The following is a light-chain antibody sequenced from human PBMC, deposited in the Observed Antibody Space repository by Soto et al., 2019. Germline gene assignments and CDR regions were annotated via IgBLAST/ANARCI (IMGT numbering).Light chain of an antibody. CDR1: SSDVGNYKY. V-gene: IGLV2-14*01. CDR3: FSYTSSGTYV. Sequence: LTQPASVSGSPGQSITISCTGTSSDVGNYKYVSWYQQHPGKAPKLMIYEVSNRPSGVSNRFSGSKSGSTASLTISGLQAEDETDYYCFSYTSSGTYVFGTGTKVTVL. CDR2: EVS. J-gene: IGLJ1*01.